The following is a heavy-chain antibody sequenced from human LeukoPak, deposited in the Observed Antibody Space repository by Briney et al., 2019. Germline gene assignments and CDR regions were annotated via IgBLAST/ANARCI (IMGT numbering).Heavy chain of an antibody. Sequence: GESLKISCKGSGYSFTSYWIGWVRQMPGKGLEWMGIIYPGDSDTRCSPSFQGQVTISADKSISTAYLQWSSLKASDTAMYYCARPRIAVASTPLYMDVWGNGTTVTVSS. V-gene: IGHV5-51*01. CDR1: GYSFTSYW. CDR2: IYPGDSDT. CDR3: ARPRIAVASTPLYMDV. J-gene: IGHJ6*03. D-gene: IGHD6-19*01.